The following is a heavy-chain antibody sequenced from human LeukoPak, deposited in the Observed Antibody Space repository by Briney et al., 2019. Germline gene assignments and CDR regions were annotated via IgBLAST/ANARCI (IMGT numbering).Heavy chain of an antibody. V-gene: IGHV4-34*01. Sequence: SETLSLTCAVSGGPFSGYFWSWIRQSPGKGLEWIGSIHYSGSSYYNPSLKSRAAIFVDTSRDQVSMDLSYVTAADTALYYCVRHISANTGYFDSCGQGTLVTVSS. CDR3: VRHISANTGYFDS. CDR1: GGPFSGYF. CDR2: IHYSGSS. J-gene: IGHJ4*02. D-gene: IGHD2-21*01.